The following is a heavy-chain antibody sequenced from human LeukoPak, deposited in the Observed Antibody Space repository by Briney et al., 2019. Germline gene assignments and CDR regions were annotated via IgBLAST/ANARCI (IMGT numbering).Heavy chain of an antibody. CDR3: ARERGQQVRFDP. V-gene: IGHV1-2*02. D-gene: IGHD6-13*01. J-gene: IGHJ5*02. CDR1: GYTFTDYD. CDR2: ISPNNGGT. Sequence: ASVKVSCKASGYTFTDYDMHWVRQAPGQGLEWMGWISPNNGGTNYAQKFQGRVTMTRDTSISTAYMELSRLRSDDTAVYYCARERGQQVRFDPWGQGTLVTVSS.